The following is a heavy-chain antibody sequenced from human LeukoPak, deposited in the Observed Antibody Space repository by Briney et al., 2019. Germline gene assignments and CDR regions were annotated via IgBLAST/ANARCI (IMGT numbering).Heavy chain of an antibody. CDR1: GGSFSGYY. D-gene: IGHD3-10*01. Sequence: PSETLSLTCAVYGGSFSGYYWSWIRQPPGKGLEWIGEINHSGSTNYNPSLKSRVTISVDTSMNQFSLKLSSVTAADTAVYYCARVGLSQVRGVLDYWGQGTLVTVSS. CDR3: ARVGLSQVRGVLDY. V-gene: IGHV4-34*01. CDR2: INHSGST. J-gene: IGHJ4*02.